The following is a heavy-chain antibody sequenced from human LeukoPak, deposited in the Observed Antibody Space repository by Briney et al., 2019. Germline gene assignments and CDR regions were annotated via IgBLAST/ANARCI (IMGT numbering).Heavy chain of an antibody. J-gene: IGHJ5*02. CDR3: ARGVLRYFDWPENWFDP. CDR1: GYTFTSYG. V-gene: IGHV1-18*04. D-gene: IGHD3-9*01. CDR2: ISAYNGNT. Sequence: ASVKVSCKASGYTFTSYGISWVRQAPGQGLEWMGWISAYNGNTNYAQKLQGRVTMTTDTSTSTAYMELRSLRSDDTAVYYCARGVLRYFDWPENWFDPWGQGTLVTVSS.